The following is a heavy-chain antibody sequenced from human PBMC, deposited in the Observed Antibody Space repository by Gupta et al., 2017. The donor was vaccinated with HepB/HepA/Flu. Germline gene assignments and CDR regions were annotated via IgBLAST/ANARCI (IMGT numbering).Heavy chain of an antibody. CDR1: AITLSYHT. V-gene: IGHV3-21*01. D-gene: IGHD3-10*01. Sequence: EVQLVESGGGLVKPGGSLRLSCAASAITLSYHTMNWVRQAPGKGLEWVSSISSSGSYIFYADSVKGRFTISRDNAKNSLFLQMNSLRAEDTAVYYCAGETGIGFRGSGSHSPYWGQGTLVTVSP. CDR2: ISSSGSYI. J-gene: IGHJ4*02. CDR3: AGETGIGFRGSGSHSPY.